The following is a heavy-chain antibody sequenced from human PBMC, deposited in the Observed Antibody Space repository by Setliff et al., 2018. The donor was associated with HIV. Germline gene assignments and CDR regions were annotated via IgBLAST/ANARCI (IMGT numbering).Heavy chain of an antibody. Sequence: SETLSLTCNVSGGSISSGSYYWSWIRQPAGKELEWIGHIYTSETTNYNPSLKSRVTISLDTSNNHFSLKLRSVTATDTAVYYCARVVAATHYYYYYMDVWGKGTTVTVS. J-gene: IGHJ6*03. CDR2: IYTSETT. CDR3: ARVVAATHYYYYYMDV. CDR1: GGSISSGSYY. D-gene: IGHD2-15*01. V-gene: IGHV4-61*09.